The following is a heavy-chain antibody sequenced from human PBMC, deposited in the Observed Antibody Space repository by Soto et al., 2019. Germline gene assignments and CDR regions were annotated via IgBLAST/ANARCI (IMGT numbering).Heavy chain of an antibody. J-gene: IGHJ6*02. V-gene: IGHV5-51*01. D-gene: IGHD6-6*01. CDR3: ARSIAGGYYYYGMDV. CDR1: GYSFTSYW. CDR2: IYPGDSDT. Sequence: PGESLKISCKGPGYSFTSYWIGWVRQMPGKGLEWMGIIYPGDSDTRYSPSFQGQVTISADKSISTAYLQWSSLKASDTAMYYCARSIAGGYYYYGMDVWGQGTTVTVSS.